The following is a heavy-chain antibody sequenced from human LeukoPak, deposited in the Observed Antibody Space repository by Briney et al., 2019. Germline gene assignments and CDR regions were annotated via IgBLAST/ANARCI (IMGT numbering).Heavy chain of an antibody. Sequence: SETLSLTCTVSGYSISSGYYWGWIRQPPGKGLEWIGSIYHSGSTYYNPSLKSRVTISVDTSKNQFSLKLSSVTAADTAVYYCARDGHWGSAPLRAGIDYWGQGTLVTVSS. CDR3: ARDGHWGSAPLRAGIDY. V-gene: IGHV4-38-2*02. CDR1: GYSISSGYY. J-gene: IGHJ4*02. D-gene: IGHD7-27*01. CDR2: IYHSGST.